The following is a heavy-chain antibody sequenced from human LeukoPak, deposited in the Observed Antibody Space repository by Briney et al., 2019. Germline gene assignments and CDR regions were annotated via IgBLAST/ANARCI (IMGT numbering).Heavy chain of an antibody. CDR2: IYHSGST. Sequence: PSETLSLTCTVSGGSISTYYWSWIRQPPGKGLEWIGYIYHSGSTNYNPSLKSRVTISVDTSKNQFSLKLNSVTAADTAEYYCARAIDYFDYWGQGTLVTVSS. CDR1: GGSISTYY. V-gene: IGHV4-59*01. J-gene: IGHJ4*02. CDR3: ARAIDYFDY.